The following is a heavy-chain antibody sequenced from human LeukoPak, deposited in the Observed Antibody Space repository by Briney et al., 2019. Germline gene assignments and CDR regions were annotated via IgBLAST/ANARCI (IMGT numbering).Heavy chain of an antibody. J-gene: IGHJ3*02. CDR2: ISSSSSYI. Sequence: PGGSLRLSCAASGFSFSKYWMHWVRQAPGKGLEWVSSISSSSSYIYYADSVKGRFTISRDDAKNSLYLQMNSLRAEDTAVYYCARAAGGGAFDIWGQGTMVTVSS. D-gene: IGHD2-15*01. CDR3: ARAAGGGAFDI. V-gene: IGHV3-21*01. CDR1: GFSFSKYW.